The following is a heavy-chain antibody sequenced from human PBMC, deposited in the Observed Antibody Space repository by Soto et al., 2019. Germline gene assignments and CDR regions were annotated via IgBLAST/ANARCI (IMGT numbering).Heavy chain of an antibody. Sequence: EVQLVESGGGLVQPGGSLKLSCAASGFTFSGSAMHWVRQASGKGLEWVGRIRSKGNTYASAYGASLKGRFTIYRDDSKNTAYLQMKSRNTEDTAVYYCSSQASDFWSGKPQYYMDVWGKGTTVTVSS. CDR2: IRSKGNTYAS. D-gene: IGHD3-3*01. CDR3: SSQASDFWSGKPQYYMDV. J-gene: IGHJ6*03. V-gene: IGHV3-73*01. CDR1: GFTFSGSA.